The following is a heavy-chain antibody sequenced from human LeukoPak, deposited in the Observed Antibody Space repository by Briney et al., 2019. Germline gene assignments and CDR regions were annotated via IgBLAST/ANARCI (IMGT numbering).Heavy chain of an antibody. D-gene: IGHD3-10*01. CDR1: GYSISSGYY. CDR2: IYDSGST. J-gene: IGHJ6*03. CDR3: ARELRGGYHYHYMDV. V-gene: IGHV4-61*01. Sequence: SETLSLTCTVSGYSISSGYYWSWIRQPPGKGLEWIGSIYDSGSTNYNPSLKSRVTISVDTSQNQFSLKLSSVTAADTAVYYCARELRGGYHYHYMDVWGKGTTVTVPS.